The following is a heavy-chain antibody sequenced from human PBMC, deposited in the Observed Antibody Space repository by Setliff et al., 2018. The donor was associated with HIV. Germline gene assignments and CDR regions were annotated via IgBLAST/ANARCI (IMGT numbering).Heavy chain of an antibody. CDR1: GYTLAALS. CDR2: FDPEDGER. CDR3: ATDPGRRITFGGVIVNPDY. J-gene: IGHJ4*02. V-gene: IGHV1-24*01. Sequence: VASVKVSCKVFGYTLAALSIHWVRQAPGKGLEWMGGFDPEDGERINAEKFQGRVTMTADTSTDTAYMALSSLTSEDTAVYYCATDPGRRITFGGVIVNPDYWGQGTLVTVSS. D-gene: IGHD3-16*02.